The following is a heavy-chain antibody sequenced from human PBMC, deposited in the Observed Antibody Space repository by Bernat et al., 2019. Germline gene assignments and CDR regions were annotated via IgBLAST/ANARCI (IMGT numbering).Heavy chain of an antibody. CDR2: IWYDGSRQ. D-gene: IGHD2-21*02. CDR1: GFIFSNYG. Sequence: QVLLVDSGGGVVQPGRSLRLSCAASGFIFSNYGMHWVRQAPGQGLEWVAVIWYDGSRQYYADSVKGRFTISRDNSKNTLYLQMNSLRAEDTAVYYCAKGEAYCGGDCYRFDYWGQGTLVTVSS. V-gene: IGHV3-33*06. J-gene: IGHJ4*02. CDR3: AKGEAYCGGDCYRFDY.